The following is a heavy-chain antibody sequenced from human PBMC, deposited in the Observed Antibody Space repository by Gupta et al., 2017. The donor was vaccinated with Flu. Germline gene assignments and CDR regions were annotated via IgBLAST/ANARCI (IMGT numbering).Heavy chain of an antibody. CDR2: IYRGGNT. CDR1: GFSVSNKY. V-gene: IGHV3-53*02. Sequence: EVQLVETGGGLIQPGGSLRLSCAASGFSVSNKYMSWVRQAPGKGLEWVSVIYRGGNTYYADSVKGRFTISRDNSKNTLYLQMNSLSVEDTAVYYCAKGRGISSGYYGYFDYWGQGTLVTVSS. D-gene: IGHD3-22*01. CDR3: AKGRGISSGYYGYFDY. J-gene: IGHJ4*02.